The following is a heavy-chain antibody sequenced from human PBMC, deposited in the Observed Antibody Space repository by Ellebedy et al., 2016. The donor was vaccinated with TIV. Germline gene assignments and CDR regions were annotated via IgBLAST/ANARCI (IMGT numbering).Heavy chain of an antibody. CDR1: GFTFSSYS. Sequence: GESLKISXAASGFTFSSYSMNWVRQAPGKGLEWVSSISSSSSYIYYADSVKGRFTISRDNAKNSLYLQMNSLRAEDTAVYYCARDKWGYGGNSGFDYWGQGTLVTVSS. D-gene: IGHD4-23*01. J-gene: IGHJ4*02. V-gene: IGHV3-21*01. CDR3: ARDKWGYGGNSGFDY. CDR2: ISSSSSYI.